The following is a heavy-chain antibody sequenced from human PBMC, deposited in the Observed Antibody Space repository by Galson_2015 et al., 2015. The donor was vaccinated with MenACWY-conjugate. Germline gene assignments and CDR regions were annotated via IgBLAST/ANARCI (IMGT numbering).Heavy chain of an antibody. J-gene: IGHJ3*02. V-gene: IGHV1-69*13. Sequence: SVKVSCKASGGTFSKYAISWLRQAPGQGPEWMGAINPVFGVANYAQKFQDRLTISADGSTSTAYMDLGSLRSEDTAVYYCAKHVRPSAMVHTIPGNDAFDIWGQGTRVTVSS. CDR2: INPVFGVA. D-gene: IGHD2-8*01. CDR3: AKHVRPSAMVHTIPGNDAFDI. CDR1: GGTFSKYA.